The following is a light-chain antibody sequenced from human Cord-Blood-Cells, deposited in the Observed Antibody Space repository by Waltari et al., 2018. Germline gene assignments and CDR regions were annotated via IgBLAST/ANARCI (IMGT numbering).Light chain of an antibody. V-gene: IGLV2-14*01. Sequence: QSALTQPASVSGSPGQSITISCTGTSSDVGGYNYVSWYQQHPGKAPKLMIYDVSKRPSGVSNRFSGSTSGNTASLTISGLQAEDEADYYCSSYTSSSLWVFGGGTKLTVL. CDR3: SSYTSSSLWV. J-gene: IGLJ3*02. CDR2: DVS. CDR1: SSDVGGYNY.